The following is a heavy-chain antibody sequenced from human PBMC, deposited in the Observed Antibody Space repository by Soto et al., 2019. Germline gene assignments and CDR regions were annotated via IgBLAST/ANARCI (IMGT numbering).Heavy chain of an antibody. D-gene: IGHD2-21*01. CDR3: AADPYCGGDCYPNWFDP. CDR2: IVVGSGNT. V-gene: IGHV1-58*02. CDR1: GFTFTSSA. Sequence: GASVKVSCKASGFTFTSSAMQWVRQARGQRLEWIGWIVVGSGNTNYAQKFQERVTITRDMSTSTAYMELSSLRSEDTAVYYCAADPYCGGDCYPNWFDPWGQGTLVTVSS. J-gene: IGHJ5*02.